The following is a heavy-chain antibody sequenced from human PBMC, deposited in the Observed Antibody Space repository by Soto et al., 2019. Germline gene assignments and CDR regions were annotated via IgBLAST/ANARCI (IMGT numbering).Heavy chain of an antibody. Sequence: QVQLQQWGAGLLKPSETLSLTCAVYGGSFSGYYWSWIRQPPGKGLEWIGEINHSGSTNYNPSLKSRVTISVDTSKNQFSLKLSSVTAADTAVYYCARGRPSIVVVSAATPSRAYYFDYWGQGTLVTVSS. CDR1: GGSFSGYY. CDR2: INHSGST. CDR3: ARGRPSIVVVSAATPSRAYYFDY. J-gene: IGHJ4*02. V-gene: IGHV4-34*01. D-gene: IGHD2-2*01.